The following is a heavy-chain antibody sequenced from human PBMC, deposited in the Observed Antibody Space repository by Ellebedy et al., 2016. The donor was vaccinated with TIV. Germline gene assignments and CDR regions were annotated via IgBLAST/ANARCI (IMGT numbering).Heavy chain of an antibody. CDR2: IGASGDST. Sequence: GESLKISXAVSGVTFSRCAMSWVRQAPGKGLECVSPIGASGDSTNYADSVKGRFTISRDNAKTSLYLQMNTLRVEDTGVYYCARGYTVGSWGQGALVTVSS. D-gene: IGHD5-18*01. CDR1: GVTFSRCA. V-gene: IGHV3-23*01. CDR3: ARGYTVGS. J-gene: IGHJ5*01.